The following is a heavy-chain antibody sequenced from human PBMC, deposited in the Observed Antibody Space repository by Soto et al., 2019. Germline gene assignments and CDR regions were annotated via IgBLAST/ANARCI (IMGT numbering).Heavy chain of an antibody. Sequence: PGGSLRLSCAASGFTFSSYAMSWVRQAPGKGLEWVSAISGSGGSTYYADSVKGRFTISRDNSKNTLYLQMSSLRAEDTAVYYCAKLRFLEWVLYYYYYYGMDVWGQGTTVTVSS. CDR3: AKLRFLEWVLYYYYYYGMDV. CDR2: ISGSGGST. CDR1: GFTFSSYA. J-gene: IGHJ6*02. V-gene: IGHV3-23*01. D-gene: IGHD3-3*01.